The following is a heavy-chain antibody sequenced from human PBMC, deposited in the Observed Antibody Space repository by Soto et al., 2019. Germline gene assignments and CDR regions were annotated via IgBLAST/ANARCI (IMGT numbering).Heavy chain of an antibody. CDR3: ARTVYSGRRSDP. CDR1: GYTFTSYG. Sequence: QVQLVQSGAEVKKPGASVKVSCKASGYTFTSYGISWVRQAPGQGLEWMGWISAYNGNTNYAQKLQGRVTMTTDTPASTAYTELTSLRSDDTALHYWARTVYSGRRSDPWGQGAPVTDCS. CDR2: ISAYNGNT. D-gene: IGHD6-13*01. V-gene: IGHV1-18*01. J-gene: IGHJ5*02.